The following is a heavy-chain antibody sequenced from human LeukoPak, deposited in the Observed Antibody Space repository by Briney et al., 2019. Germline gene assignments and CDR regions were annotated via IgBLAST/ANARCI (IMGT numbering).Heavy chain of an antibody. CDR3: ARGPLGFDY. J-gene: IGHJ4*02. D-gene: IGHD3-16*01. CDR2: IYTSGST. V-gene: IGHV4-61*02. Sequence: SQTLSLTCTVSGGSISSGDYYWSWIRQPAGKGLEWIGRIYTSGSTNYNPSLKSRVTMSVDTSKNQFSLKLSSVTAADTAVYYCARGPLGFDYWGQGTLVTVSS. CDR1: GGSISSGDYY.